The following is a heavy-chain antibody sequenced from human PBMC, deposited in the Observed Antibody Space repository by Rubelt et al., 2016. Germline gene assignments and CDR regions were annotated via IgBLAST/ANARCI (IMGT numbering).Heavy chain of an antibody. Sequence: EVPLVESGGGLVQPGGSLRLSCAASGFSFSNYAMSWVRQAPGKGLEWVGRIKSKTDGGTTDYAAPVKGRFTISRDDSKNTLYLQMNSLKTEDTAVYYCTTFSDRGDAEDDYWGQGTLVTVSS. V-gene: IGHV3-15*01. J-gene: IGHJ4*02. CDR2: IKSKTDGGTT. D-gene: IGHD7-27*01. CDR3: TTFSDRGDAEDDY. CDR1: GFSFSNYA.